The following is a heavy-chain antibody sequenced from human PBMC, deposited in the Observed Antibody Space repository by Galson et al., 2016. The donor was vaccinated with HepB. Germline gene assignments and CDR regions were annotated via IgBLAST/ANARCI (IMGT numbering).Heavy chain of an antibody. V-gene: IGHV3-74*01. J-gene: IGHJ4*02. Sequence: SLRLPCAASGFIFSNYRLHWVRQAPGKGLVWVSRIHSDGSTTSYADSVKGRFTVSRDNAKNTLYMQMNSLRAEDTAVYYCARDHLWACDYWGQGTLVTVSS. D-gene: IGHD7-27*01. CDR3: ARDHLWACDY. CDR1: GFIFSNYR. CDR2: IHSDGSTT.